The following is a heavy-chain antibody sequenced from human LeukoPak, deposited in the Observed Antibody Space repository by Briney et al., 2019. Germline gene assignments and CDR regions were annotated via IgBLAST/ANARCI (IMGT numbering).Heavy chain of an antibody. D-gene: IGHD5-12*01. CDR2: LIGSSGST. CDR1: GFTSTNYA. Sequence: GGSLRLSCAASGFTSTNYAMNWVRQAPGKGLEWVPVLIGSSGSTDYADSVNGRFTISRDNSKNTVFLQMNSLRAEDTAIYYCAKGAYDYIEIGYFDSWGQGTLVTVSS. J-gene: IGHJ4*02. V-gene: IGHV3-23*01. CDR3: AKGAYDYIEIGYFDS.